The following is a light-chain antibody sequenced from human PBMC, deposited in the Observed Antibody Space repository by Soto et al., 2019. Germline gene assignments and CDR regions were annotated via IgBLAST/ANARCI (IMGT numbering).Light chain of an antibody. J-gene: IGKJ4*01. CDR1: QSVSSY. V-gene: IGKV3-11*01. CDR3: QQGS. Sequence: EIVLTQSPATRSLSPGERSTLSCRASQSVSSYLAWYQQKPGQAPRLLIYDASNRATGIPARFSGSGSGTDFTRTISRLEPEDFAVYYCQQGSFGGGTKVEIK. CDR2: DAS.